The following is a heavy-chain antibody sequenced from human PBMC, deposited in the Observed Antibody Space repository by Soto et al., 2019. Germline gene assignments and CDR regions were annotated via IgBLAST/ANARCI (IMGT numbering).Heavy chain of an antibody. D-gene: IGHD3-10*01. CDR1: GGTFSSYA. CDR2: IIPIFGTA. Sequence: GASVKVSCKASGGTFSSYAISWVRQAPGQGLEWMGGIIPIFGTANYAQKFQGRVTITADESTSTAYMELSSLRSEDTAVYYCARDNYYGSGSYYLDAFDIWGQGTMVTVSS. CDR3: ARDNYYGSGSYYLDAFDI. V-gene: IGHV1-69*13. J-gene: IGHJ3*02.